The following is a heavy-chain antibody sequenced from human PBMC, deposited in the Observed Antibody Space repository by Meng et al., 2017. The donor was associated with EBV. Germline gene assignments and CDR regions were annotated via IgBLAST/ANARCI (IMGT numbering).Heavy chain of an antibody. Sequence: QVEVVQAGAKVNKPGSSVKVSCKGSGNNVNNFGISWVRQAPGQGLEWMGDITPVFGIANYAESFQGRVTISADTPTRTAYMDLSSLRSDDTAVYYCVRDLWLRIGECVWGQGTLVTVSS. CDR1: GNNVNNFG. CDR3: VRDLWLRIGECV. J-gene: IGHJ4*02. D-gene: IGHD5-12*01. CDR2: ITPVFGIA. V-gene: IGHV1-69*17.